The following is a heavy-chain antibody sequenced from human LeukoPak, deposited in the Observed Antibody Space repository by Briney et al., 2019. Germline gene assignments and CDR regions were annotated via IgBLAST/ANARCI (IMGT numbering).Heavy chain of an antibody. V-gene: IGHV1-8*01. J-gene: IGHJ5*02. CDR2: MNPNSGNT. CDR1: GYTFTSYD. D-gene: IGHD2-2*01. Sequence: ASVKVSCKASGYTFTSYDINWVRQATGQGLEWMGWMNPNSGNTGYAQKFQGRVTMTRNTSISTAYMELSSLRSEDTAVYYCARTVFGREKYQLQHYNWFDPWGQGTLVTVSS. CDR3: ARTVFGREKYQLQHYNWFDP.